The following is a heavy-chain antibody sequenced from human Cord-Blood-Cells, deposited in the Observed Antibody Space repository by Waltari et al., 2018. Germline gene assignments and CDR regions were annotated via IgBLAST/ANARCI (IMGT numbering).Heavy chain of an antibody. CDR3: ARVSWVEMASY. D-gene: IGHD1-26*01. CDR1: GYSISSGYY. Sequence: QVQLQESGPGLVKPSETLSLTCTVSGYSISSGYYWGWIRQPPGKGLEWIGSIYHSGSNYYNPSLKSRVTISVDTSKNQFSLKLSSVTAADTAVYYCARVSWVEMASYWGQGTLVTVSS. J-gene: IGHJ4*02. CDR2: IYHSGSN. V-gene: IGHV4-38-2*02.